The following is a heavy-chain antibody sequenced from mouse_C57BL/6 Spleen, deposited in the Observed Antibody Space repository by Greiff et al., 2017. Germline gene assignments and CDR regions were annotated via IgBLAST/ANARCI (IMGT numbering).Heavy chain of an antibody. CDR1: GFTFSSYG. CDR3: ARRGSNYVDAMDY. CDR2: ISSGGSYT. V-gene: IGHV5-6*02. Sequence: EVKVVESGGDLVKPGGSLKLSCAASGFTFSSYGMSWVRQTPDKRLEWVATISSGGSYTYYPDSVKGRFTISRDNAKNTLYLQMNSLKSEDTAMYYCARRGSNYVDAMDYWGQGTSVTVAS. D-gene: IGHD2-5*01. J-gene: IGHJ4*01.